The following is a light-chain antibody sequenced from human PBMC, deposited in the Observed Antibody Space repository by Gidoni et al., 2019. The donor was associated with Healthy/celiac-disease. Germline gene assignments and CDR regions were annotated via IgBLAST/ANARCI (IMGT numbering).Light chain of an antibody. CDR2: WAS. CDR1: QSVLYSSNNKNY. J-gene: IGKJ1*01. Sequence: DIVMTQSPDSLAVSLGERATINCKSSQSVLYSSNNKNYLAWYQQKPGQPPKLLIYWASTRESGVPDRFSGSGSGTDFTLTISSLQAEDVAVYYCQQYYSTPWTLXPXTKVEIK. V-gene: IGKV4-1*01. CDR3: QQYYSTPWT.